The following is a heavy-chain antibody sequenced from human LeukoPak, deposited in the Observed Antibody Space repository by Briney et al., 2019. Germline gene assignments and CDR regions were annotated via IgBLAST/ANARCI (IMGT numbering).Heavy chain of an antibody. CDR2: LNPDSGGT. J-gene: IGHJ3*02. CDR3: ARDLGDYGGKGWSPFDI. Sequence: ASVKVSCKASGYTFTSYYMHWVRQAPGQGLEWMGWLNPDSGGTNYAQKFQGRVTMTRDMSITTAYMDLTRLRSDDTAVYYCARDLGDYGGKGWSPFDIWGQGTMVTVSS. D-gene: IGHD4-23*01. V-gene: IGHV1-2*02. CDR1: GYTFTSYY.